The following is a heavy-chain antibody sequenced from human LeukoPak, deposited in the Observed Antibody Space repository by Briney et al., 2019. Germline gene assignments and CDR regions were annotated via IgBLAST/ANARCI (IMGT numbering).Heavy chain of an antibody. Sequence: SETLSLTCTVSGDSISSSYWTWIRQPPGKGLEWIGFMYYSGDANYNPSLKSRVVISLDTSKSQFSLKLSSVTAADTAVYYCARPYGDYEYYYYGMDVWGQGTTVTVSS. CDR2: MYYSGDA. CDR3: ARPYGDYEYYYYGMDV. V-gene: IGHV4-59*08. D-gene: IGHD4-17*01. CDR1: GDSISSSY. J-gene: IGHJ6*02.